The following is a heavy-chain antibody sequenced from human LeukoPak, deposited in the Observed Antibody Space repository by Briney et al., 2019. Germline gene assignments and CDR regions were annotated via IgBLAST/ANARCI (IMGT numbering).Heavy chain of an antibody. D-gene: IGHD6-13*01. CDR1: GFTVSSNY. CDR2: INSDGSST. V-gene: IGHV3-74*01. CDR3: ARDLGIAAAGTVDY. J-gene: IGHJ4*02. Sequence: GRSLRLSCAAPGFTVSSNYMSWVRQAPGKGLVWVSRINSDGSSTSYADSVKGRFTISRDNAKNTLYLQMNSLRAEDTAVYYCARDLGIAAAGTVDYWGQGTLVTVSS.